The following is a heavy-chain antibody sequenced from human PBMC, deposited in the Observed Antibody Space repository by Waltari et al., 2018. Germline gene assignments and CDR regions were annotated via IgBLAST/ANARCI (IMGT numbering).Heavy chain of an antibody. D-gene: IGHD3-22*01. CDR2: IIPIFGTA. Sequence: QVQLVQSGAEVKKPGSSVKVSCKASGGTFSSYAISWVRQAPGQGLEWMGGIIPIFGTANYAQKFQGRVTITADESTSTAYMELSSLRSEDTAVYYCARGRRNYYDSSGPGAFDIWGQGTMVTVSS. CDR1: GGTFSSYA. J-gene: IGHJ3*02. V-gene: IGHV1-69*01. CDR3: ARGRRNYYDSSGPGAFDI.